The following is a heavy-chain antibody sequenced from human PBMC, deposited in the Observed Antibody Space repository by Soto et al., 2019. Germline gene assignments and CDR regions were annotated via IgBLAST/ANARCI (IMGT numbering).Heavy chain of an antibody. CDR1: GGSFSGYY. V-gene: IGHV4-34*01. D-gene: IGHD2-2*01. J-gene: IGHJ5*02. CDR2: INHSGST. CDR3: ARPRRVVPAAIVGNWFDP. Sequence: QVQLQQWGAGLLKPSETLSLTCAVYGGSFSGYYWSWIRQPPGKGLEWIGEINHSGSTNYNPSLMSRVTISVDTSKNQFSLKLSSVTAADTAVYYCARPRRVVPAAIVGNWFDPWGQGTLVTVSS.